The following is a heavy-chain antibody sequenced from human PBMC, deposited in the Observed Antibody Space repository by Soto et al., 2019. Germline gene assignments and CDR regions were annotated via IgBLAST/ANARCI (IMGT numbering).Heavy chain of an antibody. CDR3: VRDYYDTSGYTNTFDM. CDR2: IGSRTSDI. J-gene: IGHJ3*02. CDR1: VFTLSLHT. Sequence: WGALRVSCAASVFTLSLHTMNWVGQAPGKGLEWVSFIGSRTSDIYYADSVKGRFTISRDNAKNSLYLDLTRLRAEDTAVYFCVRDYYDTSGYTNTFDMWGQGTMVTVSS. V-gene: IGHV3-21*01. D-gene: IGHD3-22*01.